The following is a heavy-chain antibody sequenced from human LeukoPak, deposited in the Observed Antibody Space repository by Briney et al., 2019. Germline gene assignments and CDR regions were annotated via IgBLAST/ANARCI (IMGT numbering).Heavy chain of an antibody. CDR3: ARHAPSRTGFGESLGSWGSLHYYYYGMDV. D-gene: IGHD3-10*01. CDR1: GGSISSYY. J-gene: IGHJ6*02. Sequence: SETLSLTCTVSGGSISSYYWSWIRQPPGKGLEWIGYIYYSGSTNYNPSLKSRVTISVATSKNQFSLKLSSVTAADTAVYYCARHAPSRTGFGESLGSWGSLHYYYYGMDVWGQGTAVTVSS. CDR2: IYYSGST. V-gene: IGHV4-59*08.